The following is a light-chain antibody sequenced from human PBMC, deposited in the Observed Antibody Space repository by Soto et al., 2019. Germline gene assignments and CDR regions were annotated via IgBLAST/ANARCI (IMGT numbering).Light chain of an antibody. CDR3: QQFDDSVT. V-gene: IGKV3-20*01. J-gene: IGKJ5*01. Sequence: EIVLTQSPGTLSLSPGERATLSCRASQSVSSSYLAWYQQKPGQAPRPLIYDASNRATGIPARFSGSGSGTDFTLTISSLEPEDSAVYYCQQFDDSVTFGQGTRLEIK. CDR2: DAS. CDR1: QSVSSSY.